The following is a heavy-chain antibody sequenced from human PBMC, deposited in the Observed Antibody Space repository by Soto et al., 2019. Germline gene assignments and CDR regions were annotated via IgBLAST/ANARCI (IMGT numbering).Heavy chain of an antibody. CDR3: ARISLGTYCRGANWYAEY. CDR2: INGDGIST. Sequence: EVQLVESGGDLVQPGGSLRLSCAASGFTFSSYWMHWVRQDPEKGLVWVSRINGDGISTSYADSVKGRFTISRDNARDTLYLHMNSLGAEDTAVYSCARISLGTYCRGANWYAEYRGQGTRVTVSS. D-gene: IGHD2-15*01. J-gene: IGHJ4*02. CDR1: GFTFSSYW. V-gene: IGHV3-74*01.